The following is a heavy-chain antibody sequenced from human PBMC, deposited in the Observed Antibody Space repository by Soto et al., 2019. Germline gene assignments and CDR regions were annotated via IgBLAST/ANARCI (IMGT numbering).Heavy chain of an antibody. CDR2: ISFDGDK. D-gene: IGHD2-8*02. CDR1: GFSFSNSG. Sequence: GGSLRHSCTASGFSFSNSGIQWVRQTPGKGLEWVALISFDGDKYYVDSVKGRFTISRDNPTNTVYLQMNRLRPEDTGVYYCARDYARGWCQFWGQGTLVTVSS. CDR3: ARDYARGWCQF. V-gene: IGHV3-30*03. J-gene: IGHJ4*02.